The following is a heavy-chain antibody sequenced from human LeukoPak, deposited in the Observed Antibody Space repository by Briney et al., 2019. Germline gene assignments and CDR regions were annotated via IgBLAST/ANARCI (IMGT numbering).Heavy chain of an antibody. CDR1: GGTFSSYA. J-gene: IGHJ6*02. Sequence: ASVKVSCKASGGTFSSYAISRVRQAPGQGLEWMGGIIPIFGTANYAQKFQGRVTITADESTSTAYMELSSLRFEDTAVYYCARAVVFPYYYYGMDVWGQGTTVTVSS. V-gene: IGHV1-69*13. CDR2: IIPIFGTA. CDR3: ARAVVFPYYYYGMDV. D-gene: IGHD2-2*01.